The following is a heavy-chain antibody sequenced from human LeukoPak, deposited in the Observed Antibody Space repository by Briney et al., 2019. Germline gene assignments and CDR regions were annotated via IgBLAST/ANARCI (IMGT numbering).Heavy chain of an antibody. Sequence: ASVKVSCKASGGTFSSYAISWVRQAPGQGLEWVGRIIPILGIANYAQKFQGRVTITADKSTSTAYMELSSLRSEDTAVYYCAGGDSSGWFGRHFDYWGQGTLVTVSS. D-gene: IGHD6-13*01. V-gene: IGHV1-69*04. CDR3: AGGDSSGWFGRHFDY. CDR1: GGTFSSYA. J-gene: IGHJ4*02. CDR2: IIPILGIA.